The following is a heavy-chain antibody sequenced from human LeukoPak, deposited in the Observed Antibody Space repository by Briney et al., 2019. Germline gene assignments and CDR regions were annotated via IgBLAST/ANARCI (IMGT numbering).Heavy chain of an antibody. CDR1: GFTVSSNY. Sequence: GGSLRLSCAASGFTVSSNYMSWVRQAPGKGLEWVSVICSGGSTFYADSVKDRFTISRDNSKNTLYLQMNNLRADDSAVYYCARSTMVRGVIIGFDPWGQGTLVTVSS. CDR2: ICSGGST. V-gene: IGHV3-53*01. J-gene: IGHJ5*02. D-gene: IGHD3-10*01. CDR3: ARSTMVRGVIIGFDP.